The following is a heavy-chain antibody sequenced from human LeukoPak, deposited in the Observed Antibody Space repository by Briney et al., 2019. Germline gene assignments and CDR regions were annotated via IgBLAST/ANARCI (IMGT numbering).Heavy chain of an antibody. CDR2: IYYSGST. J-gene: IGHJ5*02. V-gene: IGHV4-59*01. CDR1: GGSISSYY. D-gene: IGHD3-10*01. Sequence: PSETLSLTCTGSGGSISSYYWSWIRQPPGKGLDWIGYIYYSGSTNYNPSLKSRVTISVDTSKNQFSLKLSSVTAADTAVYYCARGGRRVRGVISQTWFDPWGQGTLVTVSS. CDR3: ARGGRRVRGVISQTWFDP.